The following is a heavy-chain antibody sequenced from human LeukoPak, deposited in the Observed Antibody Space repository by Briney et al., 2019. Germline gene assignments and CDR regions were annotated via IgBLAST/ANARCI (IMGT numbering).Heavy chain of an antibody. D-gene: IGHD3-10*01. CDR1: GFTFSSYG. CDR2: IWYDGSNK. CDR3: ARADYYTSGTYRYYFDY. J-gene: IGHJ4*02. Sequence: GGSLRLSCAASGFTFSSYGMHWVRQAPGKGLEWVAVIWYDGSNKYYADSVKGRFTISRDNSKNTLYLQMNSLRAEDTAVYYCARADYYTSGTYRYYFDYWGQGTLVTVSS. V-gene: IGHV3-33*01.